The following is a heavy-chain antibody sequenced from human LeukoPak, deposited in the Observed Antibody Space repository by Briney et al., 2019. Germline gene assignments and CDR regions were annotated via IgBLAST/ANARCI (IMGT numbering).Heavy chain of an antibody. V-gene: IGHV1-18*01. CDR3: ARLAFLVVIKGDAFDI. Sequence: GASVKVSCKASGYTFTSYGISWVRQAPGQGLEWMGWISAYNGNTNYAQKLQGRVTMTTDTSTSTAYMELRSLRSDDTAVYYCARLAFLVVIKGDAFDIWGQGTMVTVSS. J-gene: IGHJ3*02. D-gene: IGHD3-22*01. CDR2: ISAYNGNT. CDR1: GYTFTSYG.